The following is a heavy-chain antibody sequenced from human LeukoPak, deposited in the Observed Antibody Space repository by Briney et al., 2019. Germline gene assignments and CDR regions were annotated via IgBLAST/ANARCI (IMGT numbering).Heavy chain of an antibody. CDR2: INPNSGGT. D-gene: IGHD6-25*01. J-gene: IGHJ4*02. V-gene: IGHV1-2*06. Sequence: GASVKVSCKASGYTFTGYYMRWVRQAPGQGLEWMGRINPNSGGTNYAQKFQGRVTMTRDTSISTAYMELSRLRSDDTAVYYCARDMRYSSGWLHYWGQGTLVTVSS. CDR3: ARDMRYSSGWLHY. CDR1: GYTFTGYY.